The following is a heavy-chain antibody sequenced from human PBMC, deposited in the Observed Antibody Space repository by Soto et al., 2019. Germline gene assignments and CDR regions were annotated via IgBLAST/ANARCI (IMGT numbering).Heavy chain of an antibody. V-gene: IGHV3-9*01. CDR3: AKALYQFYSYGLDV. D-gene: IGHD2-8*01. J-gene: IGHJ6*02. Sequence: GGSLRLSCAASGFTFDDYAMHWVRQAPGKGLEWVSGISWNSGSIGYADSVKGRFTISRDNAKNSLYLQMNSLRAEDTAVYYCAKALYQFYSYGLDVWGQGTTVTVSS. CDR2: ISWNSGSI. CDR1: GFTFDDYA.